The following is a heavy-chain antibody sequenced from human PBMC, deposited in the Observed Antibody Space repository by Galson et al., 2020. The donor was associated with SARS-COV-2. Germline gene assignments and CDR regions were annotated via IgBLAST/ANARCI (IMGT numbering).Heavy chain of an antibody. CDR2: IQYDGFTQ. J-gene: IGHJ6*02. CDR3: AREMQQLTLGGLDG. Sequence: GESLKISCAASGFTFSVYGMHWVRQAPGKGLEWVAFIQYDGFTQHYADSVKGRFTISRDNAKNTVYLQMNSLRVEDMAVYYCAREMQQLTLGGLDGRGQGTTVTVSS. V-gene: IGHV3-30*02. D-gene: IGHD6-13*01. CDR1: GFTFSVYG.